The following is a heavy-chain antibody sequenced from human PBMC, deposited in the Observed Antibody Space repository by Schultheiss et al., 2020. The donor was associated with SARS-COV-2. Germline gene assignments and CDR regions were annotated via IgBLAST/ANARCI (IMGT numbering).Heavy chain of an antibody. CDR2: INHSGST. J-gene: IGHJ5*02. CDR3: ARDTGEAVAGTDNWFDP. CDR1: GGSISSYY. D-gene: IGHD6-19*01. V-gene: IGHV4-34*01. Sequence: SETLSLTCTVSGGSISSYYWSWIRQPPGKGLEWIGEINHSGSTNYNPSLKSRVTISVDTSKNQFSLKLSSVTAADTAVYYCARDTGEAVAGTDNWFDPWGQGTLVTVSS.